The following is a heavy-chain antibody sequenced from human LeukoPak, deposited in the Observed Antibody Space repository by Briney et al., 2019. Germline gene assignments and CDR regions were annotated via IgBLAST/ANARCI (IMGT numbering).Heavy chain of an antibody. J-gene: IGHJ4*02. Sequence: GGSLRLSCAASGFTVSSNYLNWVRQAPGKGLEWVANIKQDGSEKYYVDSVKGRFTISRDNAKNSLYLQMNSLRAEDTSVYYCARGSLRFLEWLLVYWGQGTLVTVSS. V-gene: IGHV3-7*01. CDR3: ARGSLRFLEWLLVY. D-gene: IGHD3-3*01. CDR1: GFTVSSNY. CDR2: IKQDGSEK.